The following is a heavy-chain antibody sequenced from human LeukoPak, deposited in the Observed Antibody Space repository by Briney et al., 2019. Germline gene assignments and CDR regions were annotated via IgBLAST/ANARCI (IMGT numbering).Heavy chain of an antibody. V-gene: IGHV3-33*01. Sequence: GGSLRLSCAASGFTFSSYGMHWVRQAPGKGLEWVAVIWYDGSNKYYADSVKGRFTISRDNSKNTLYLQMNSLRAEDTAVYYCARDIGAAGTRTLSGYWGQGTLVTVSS. CDR3: ARDIGAAGTRTLSGY. D-gene: IGHD6-13*01. CDR2: IWYDGSNK. CDR1: GFTFSSYG. J-gene: IGHJ4*02.